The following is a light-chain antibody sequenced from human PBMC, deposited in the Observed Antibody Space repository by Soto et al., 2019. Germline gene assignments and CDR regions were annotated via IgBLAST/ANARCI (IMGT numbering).Light chain of an antibody. CDR3: QSYDSSNHAVV. CDR1: SGSIASNY. CDR2: EDN. V-gene: IGLV6-57*04. J-gene: IGLJ2*01. Sequence: NFMLTQPHSVSESPGKTVTISCTRSSGSIASNYVQWYQQRPGSAPTTVIYEDNQRPSGVPARFSGSIDSSSNSASLTISGLNTEDDADYYCQSYDSSNHAVVFGGGTKVTVL.